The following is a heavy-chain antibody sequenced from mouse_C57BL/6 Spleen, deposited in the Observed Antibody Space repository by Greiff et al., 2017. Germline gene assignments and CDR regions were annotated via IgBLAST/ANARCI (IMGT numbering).Heavy chain of an antibody. CDR1: GYAFSSSW. D-gene: IGHD4-1*01. Sequence: VQLQQSGPELVKPGASVKISCKASGYAFSSSWMNWVKQRPGKGLEWIGRIYPGDGDTNYNGKFKGKATLTADRSSSTAYMQLSSLTSEDSAVYFCAELGRGYFDVWGTGTTVTVSS. CDR2: IYPGDGDT. CDR3: AELGRGYFDV. V-gene: IGHV1-82*01. J-gene: IGHJ1*03.